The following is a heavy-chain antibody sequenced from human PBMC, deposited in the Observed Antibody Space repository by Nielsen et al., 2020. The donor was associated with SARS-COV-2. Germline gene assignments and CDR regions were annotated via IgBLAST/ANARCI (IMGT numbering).Heavy chain of an antibody. V-gene: IGHV3-48*03. CDR3: ARPRGGNVVVVAATNDAFDI. J-gene: IGHJ3*02. CDR1: GFTFSSYE. CDR2: ISSSGSTI. D-gene: IGHD2-15*01. Sequence: GESLKISCAASGFTFSSYEMNWVRQAPGKGLEWVSYISSSGSTIYYADSVKGRFTISRDNAKNSLYLQMNSLRAEDTAVYYCARPRGGNVVVVAATNDAFDIWGQGTTVTVSS.